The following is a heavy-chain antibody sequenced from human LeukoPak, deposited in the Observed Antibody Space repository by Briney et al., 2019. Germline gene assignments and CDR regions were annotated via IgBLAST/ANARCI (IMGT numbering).Heavy chain of an antibody. Sequence: GGSLRLSCVASGFTFDSAWMHWVLEAPGKGLECVGRVKNDKTKDYTRSVKGRFTISRDHFTNTLYLQMNSMKTEETAVYYCVADSTSWNTYGFDYWGQGVLVTVYS. CDR2: VKNDKTK. V-gene: IGHV3-15*07. D-gene: IGHD2-2*01. J-gene: IGHJ4*02. CDR3: VADSTSWNTYGFDY. CDR1: GFTFDSAW.